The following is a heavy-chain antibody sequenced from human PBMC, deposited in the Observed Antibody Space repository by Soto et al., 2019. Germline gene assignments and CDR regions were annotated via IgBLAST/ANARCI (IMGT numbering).Heavy chain of an antibody. J-gene: IGHJ6*02. CDR1: AYKFTTYG. CDR2: ISTYSGNT. Sequence: SVKVSSRASAYKFTTYGGTWVRQAPGQGLEWMGGISTYSGNTDYTQNFQDRVTMTTDTSTSTAYMEVRGLRSDDTAVYYCARGLGTNGLDVWGQGTTVTVSS. D-gene: IGHD3-16*01. CDR3: ARGLGTNGLDV. V-gene: IGHV1-18*01.